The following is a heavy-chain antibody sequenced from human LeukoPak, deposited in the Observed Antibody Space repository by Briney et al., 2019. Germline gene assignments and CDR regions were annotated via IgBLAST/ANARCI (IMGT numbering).Heavy chain of an antibody. CDR1: GFTFSSYE. D-gene: IGHD3-16*01. CDR3: ASGALNWFDP. CDR2: ISSSGSTI. J-gene: IGHJ5*02. V-gene: IGHV3-48*03. Sequence: GGSLRLSCAASGFTFSSYEMNWVRQAPGKGLEWVSYISSSGSTIYYADSVKGRFTISRDNAKNSLYLQMNSLRAEDTAVYYCASGALNWFDPWGQGTLVTVSS.